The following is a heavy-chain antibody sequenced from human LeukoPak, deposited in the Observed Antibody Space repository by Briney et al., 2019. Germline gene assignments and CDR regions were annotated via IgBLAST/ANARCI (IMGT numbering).Heavy chain of an antibody. J-gene: IGHJ3*02. CDR3: ARGLQLWFDAFDI. D-gene: IGHD5-18*01. CDR1: GGTFSSYA. V-gene: IGHV1-69*06. CDR2: IIPIFGTG. Sequence: SVKVSCKASGGTFSSYAISWVRQAPGQGLERMGGIIPIFGTGNYAQKFQGRVTITADKSTSTAYMELGSLRSEDTAVYYCARGLQLWFDAFDIWGQGTMVTVSS.